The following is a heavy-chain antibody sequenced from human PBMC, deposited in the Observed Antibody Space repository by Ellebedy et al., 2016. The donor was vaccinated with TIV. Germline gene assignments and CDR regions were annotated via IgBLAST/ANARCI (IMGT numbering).Heavy chain of an antibody. CDR2: ISYTGNT. CDR3: ARALGYCSGGSCYEVRLDY. Sequence: MPSETLSLTCTVSGGSNSSYSWSWIRQPPGKGLEWIGYISYTGNTNYNPSLKSRVTVSVDKSKNQFSLKVNSVTAADTAVYYCARALGYCSGGSCYEVRLDYWGQGTLVTVSS. J-gene: IGHJ4*02. V-gene: IGHV4-59*01. D-gene: IGHD2-15*01. CDR1: GGSNSSYS.